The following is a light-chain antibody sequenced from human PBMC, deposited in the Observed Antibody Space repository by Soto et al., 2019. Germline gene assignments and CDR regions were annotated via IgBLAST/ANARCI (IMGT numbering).Light chain of an antibody. V-gene: IGKV3-20*01. Sequence: DIVLTQSPGTLSLSPGERATPSCRASQSASSSYLAWYQQKPGQTPRLLIYGASSTATGIPERFSGSGFRTDFTLTISRLEPEDFAGYSCQQYGSSPMYTFGQGTKLEIK. CDR3: QQYGSSPMYT. CDR1: QSASSSY. CDR2: GAS. J-gene: IGKJ2*01.